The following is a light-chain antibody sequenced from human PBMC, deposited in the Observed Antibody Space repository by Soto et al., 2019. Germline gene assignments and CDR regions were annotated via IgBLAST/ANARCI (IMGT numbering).Light chain of an antibody. CDR1: QDISNH. Sequence: IQMTQSPSSLSASVGDRVTITCQASQDISNHLNWYQQKPGKAPKLLIYDASNLETGVPSRFSGSGSGTDFTVTISSLQPEDFATYSCQQYYNLPITFGQGTRLETK. V-gene: IGKV1-33*01. J-gene: IGKJ5*01. CDR3: QQYYNLPIT. CDR2: DAS.